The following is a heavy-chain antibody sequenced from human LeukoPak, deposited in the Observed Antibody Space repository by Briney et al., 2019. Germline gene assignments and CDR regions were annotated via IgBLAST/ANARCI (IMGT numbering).Heavy chain of an antibody. J-gene: IGHJ6*02. CDR2: IYYSGST. Sequence: SETLSLTCTVSGGSISSYYWSWIRQPPGKGLEWIGYIYYSGSTDYNPSLKSRVTISVDTSKNQFSLKLSSVTAADTAVYYCARVSSGYYYYYYGMDVWGQGTTVTVSS. CDR3: ARVSSGYYYYYYGMDV. CDR1: GGSISSYY. V-gene: IGHV4-59*01. D-gene: IGHD3-22*01.